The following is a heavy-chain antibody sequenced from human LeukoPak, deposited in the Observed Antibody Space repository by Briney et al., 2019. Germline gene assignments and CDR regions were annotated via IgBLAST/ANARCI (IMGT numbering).Heavy chain of an antibody. CDR2: IYYTGAT. V-gene: IGHV4-59*01. CDR3: AREDPQTKVPEGMDV. Sequence: TSETLSLTCTVSGGSISHYYWSWIRQPPGKGPEWIGYIYYTGATNYNPSLKSRVTISVDTSKNQFSLKLNSVTAADTAVYYCAREDPQTKVPEGMDVWGQGTTVTVSS. D-gene: IGHD4/OR15-4a*01. CDR1: GGSISHYY. J-gene: IGHJ6*02.